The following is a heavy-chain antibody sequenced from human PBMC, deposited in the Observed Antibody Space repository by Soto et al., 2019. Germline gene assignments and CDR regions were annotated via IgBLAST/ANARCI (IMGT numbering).Heavy chain of an antibody. J-gene: IGHJ6*02. CDR1: GGSISSSSYY. D-gene: IGHD3-3*01. V-gene: IGHV4-39*01. CDR3: AVRLGSFWSGYYYYYYGMDV. CDR2: IYYSGST. Sequence: SETLSLTCTVSGGSISSSSYYWGWIRQPPGKGLEWIGSIYYSGSTYYNPSLKSRVTISVDTSKNQFSLKLGSVTAADTAVYYCAVRLGSFWSGYYYYYYGMDVWGQGTTVTVSS.